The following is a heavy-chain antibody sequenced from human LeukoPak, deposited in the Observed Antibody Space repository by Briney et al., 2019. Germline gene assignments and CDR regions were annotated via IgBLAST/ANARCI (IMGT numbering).Heavy chain of an antibody. D-gene: IGHD1-26*01. CDR3: AKMPSVEELRGAFDI. CDR2: ISYDGSNK. Sequence: PGGSLRLSCAASGFTFSSYGMHWVRQAPGKGLEWVAVISYDGSNKYYADSVKGRFTISRDNSKNTLYLQMNSLRAEDTAVYYCAKMPSVEELRGAFDIWGQGTMVTVSS. V-gene: IGHV3-30*18. J-gene: IGHJ3*02. CDR1: GFTFSSYG.